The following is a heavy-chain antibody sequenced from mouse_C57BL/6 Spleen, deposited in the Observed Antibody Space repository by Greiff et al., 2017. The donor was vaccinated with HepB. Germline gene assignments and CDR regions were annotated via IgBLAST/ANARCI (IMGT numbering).Heavy chain of an antibody. D-gene: IGHD2-4*01. CDR1: GYTFTSYW. CDR3: ARADDYVSYAMDY. J-gene: IGHJ4*01. V-gene: IGHV1-64*01. CDR2: IHPNSGST. Sequence: VQLQQSGAELVKPGASVKLSCKASGYTFTSYWMHWVKQRPGQGLEWIGMIHPNSGSTNYNEKFKSKATLTVDKSSSTAYMQRSSLTSEDSAVYYCARADDYVSYAMDYWGQGTSVTVSS.